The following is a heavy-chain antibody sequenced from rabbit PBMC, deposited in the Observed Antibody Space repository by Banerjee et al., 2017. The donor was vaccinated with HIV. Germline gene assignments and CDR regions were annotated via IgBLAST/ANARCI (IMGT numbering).Heavy chain of an antibody. V-gene: IGHV1S45*01. CDR3: ARAYYTYSDAGYAYATYFNL. CDR2: IYTGSGST. CDR1: GFSFSSSYY. J-gene: IGHJ4*01. Sequence: QEQLVESGGDLVKPEGSLTLTCTASGFSFSSSYYMCWVRQAPGKGLEWIGCIYTGSGSTYYASWAKGRFTISKTSSTTVTLQMTSLTAADTATYFCARAYYTYSDAGYAYATYFNLWGPGTLVTVS. D-gene: IGHD6-1*01.